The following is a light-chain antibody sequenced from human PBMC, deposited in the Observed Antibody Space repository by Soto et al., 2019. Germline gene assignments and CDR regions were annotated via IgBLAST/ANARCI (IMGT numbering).Light chain of an antibody. V-gene: IGKV3-11*01. J-gene: IGKJ2*01. CDR1: QSVSSY. Sequence: EIVLTQSPATLSLSPGERATLSCRASQSVSSYLAWYQQKPGQAPRLLIYEASNRATGIPARFSGSGSGTDFTLTISSLEPEDFAVYYCQQRSNWPLMYTFGQGTKLEIK. CDR3: QQRSNWPLMYT. CDR2: EAS.